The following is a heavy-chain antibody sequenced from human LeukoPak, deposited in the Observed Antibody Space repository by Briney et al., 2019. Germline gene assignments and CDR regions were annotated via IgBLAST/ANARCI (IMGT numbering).Heavy chain of an antibody. CDR1: ADSISTNIAA. D-gene: IGHD7-27*01. Sequence: SQTLSLTSAISADSISTNIAAWNWIRQSPSRGLERLGRTRYMSKWYNDYVGSVKSRIIISQDTSKNQFSLHLNSMTPEDTAVYYCARDENWAFDSWGQGAMVTVCS. CDR3: ARDENWAFDS. V-gene: IGHV6-1*01. CDR2: TRYMSKWYN. J-gene: IGHJ4*02.